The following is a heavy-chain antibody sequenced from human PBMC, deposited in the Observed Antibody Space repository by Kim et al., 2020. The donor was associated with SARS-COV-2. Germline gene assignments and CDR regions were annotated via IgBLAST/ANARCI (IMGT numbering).Heavy chain of an antibody. D-gene: IGHD6-19*01. CDR1: GGSISSYY. CDR3: ARHDEQWLYYFDY. J-gene: IGHJ4*02. V-gene: IGHV4-59*08. CDR2: IYYTGST. Sequence: SETLSLTCTVSGGSISSYYWSWIRQPPGKGLEWIGYIYYTGSTNYNPSLKSRVTISVDTSKEQFFLKLSSVTAADTAVYYCARHDEQWLYYFDYWGQGTLVTVSS.